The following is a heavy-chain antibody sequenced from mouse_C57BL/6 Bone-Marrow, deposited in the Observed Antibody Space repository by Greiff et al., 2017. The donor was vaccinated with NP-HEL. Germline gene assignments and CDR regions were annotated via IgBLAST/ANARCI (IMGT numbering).Heavy chain of an antibody. D-gene: IGHD3-3*01. CDR3: ARRAFYAMDY. V-gene: IGHV5-6*01. CDR2: ISSGGIYT. J-gene: IGHJ4*01. Sequence: EVQLVESGGDLVKPGGSLKLSCAASGFTFSSYGMSWVRQTPDKRLEWVATISSGGIYTYYPDSVKGRFTISRDNAKNTLYLQMSSLKSEDTAMYYCARRAFYAMDYWGQGTSVTVSS. CDR1: GFTFSSYG.